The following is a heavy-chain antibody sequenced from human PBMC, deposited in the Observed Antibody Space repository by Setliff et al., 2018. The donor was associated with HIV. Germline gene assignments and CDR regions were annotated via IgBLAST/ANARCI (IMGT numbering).Heavy chain of an antibody. J-gene: IGHJ4*02. V-gene: IGHV4-30-4*08. Sequence: PSETLSLTCTVSGGSISSGDYYWSWIRQPPGKGLEWIEYIYYSGSTYYNPSLRSRVTMSIDTSRNQFSLKLRSVTAADTAVFYCARMSVSAAVYFDSWGQGTLVTVSS. CDR1: GGSISSGDYY. CDR3: ARMSVSAAVYFDS. CDR2: IYYSGST. D-gene: IGHD6-25*01.